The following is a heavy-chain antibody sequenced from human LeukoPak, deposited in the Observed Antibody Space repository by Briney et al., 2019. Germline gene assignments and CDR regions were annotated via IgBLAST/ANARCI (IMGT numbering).Heavy chain of an antibody. J-gene: IGHJ4*02. D-gene: IGHD4-17*01. CDR2: INHTGST. V-gene: IGHV4-34*01. Sequence: SETLSLTCTVSGGSISGGGYYWSWIRQPPGKGLEWIGEINHTGSTNYNPSFKSRVTISLDTSRNQFSLNLSSVTAADTAVYYCAPRPVTFSDYGPPDSWGQGTLVAVSS. CDR1: GGSISGGGYY. CDR3: APRPVTFSDYGPPDS.